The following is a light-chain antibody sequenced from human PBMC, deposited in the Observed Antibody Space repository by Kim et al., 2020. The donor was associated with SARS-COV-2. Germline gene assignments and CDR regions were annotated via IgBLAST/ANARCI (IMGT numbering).Light chain of an antibody. Sequence: EIVMTQSPATLSVSPGERATLPCRASQPISNNLAWYQQKPGQAPRLLIYGASTRATDIPARFSGSGSGTEFTLTISSLQSEDFAVYYCQQTVDSLTFGGGTKV. V-gene: IGKV3-15*01. CDR2: GAS. CDR1: QPISNN. J-gene: IGKJ4*01. CDR3: QQTVDSLT.